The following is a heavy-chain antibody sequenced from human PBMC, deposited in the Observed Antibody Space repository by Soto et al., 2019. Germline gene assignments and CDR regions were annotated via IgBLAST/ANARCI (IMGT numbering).Heavy chain of an antibody. V-gene: IGHV1-46*01. Sequence: QVQLVQSGAEVKKPGASVKVSRRASGYTFTNYYIHWVRQAPGQGLEWMGIINPSGSTTYAQKFQGRVTLTMDTSTSTVYMELSRLRSEDAAVYYCAREAGVAIFGVVSYYGMDVWGQGTTVTVSS. CDR3: AREAGVAIFGVVSYYGMDV. D-gene: IGHD3-3*02. J-gene: IGHJ6*02. CDR2: INPSGST. CDR1: GYTFTNYY.